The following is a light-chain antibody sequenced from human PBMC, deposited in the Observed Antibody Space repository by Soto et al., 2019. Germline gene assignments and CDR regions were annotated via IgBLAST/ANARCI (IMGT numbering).Light chain of an antibody. CDR1: QSVASNY. V-gene: IGKV3-20*01. CDR2: GAS. Sequence: EIVLTQSPGTLSLSPGERATLSCRASQSVASNYVCWYQQRHGQAPRLLIYGASLRATGIPDRFSGSGSGTDFTLTISRLEAEAFAVYYCQQYGNSPQTFGQGTKVEIK. J-gene: IGKJ1*01. CDR3: QQYGNSPQT.